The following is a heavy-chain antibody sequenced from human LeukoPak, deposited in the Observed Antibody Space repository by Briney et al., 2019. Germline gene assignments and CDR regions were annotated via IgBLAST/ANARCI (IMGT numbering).Heavy chain of an antibody. J-gene: IGHJ4*02. Sequence: SETLSLTCAVYGGSFSGYYWSWIRQPPGKGLEWIGEINHSGSTNYNPSLKSRVTISVDTSKNQFSLKLSSVTAADTAVYYCARGRTIQLYIETENYYLDYWGQGTLVTVSS. CDR1: GGSFSGYY. CDR3: ARGRTIQLYIETENYYLDY. V-gene: IGHV4-34*01. D-gene: IGHD5-18*01. CDR2: INHSGST.